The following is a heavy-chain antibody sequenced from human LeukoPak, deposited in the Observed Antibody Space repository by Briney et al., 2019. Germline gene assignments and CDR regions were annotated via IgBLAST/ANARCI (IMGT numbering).Heavy chain of an antibody. V-gene: IGHV4-34*01. J-gene: IGHJ1*01. CDR3: ARRRYCTNGVCYTGRYFQH. CDR2: INHSGST. Sequence: PSETLSLTCAVYGGSFSGYYWSWVRQPPGKGLEWIGEINHSGSTNYNPSLKSRVTISVDTSKNQFSLKLSSVTAADTAVYYCARRRYCTNGVCYTGRYFQHWGQGTLVTASS. CDR1: GGSFSGYY. D-gene: IGHD2-8*01.